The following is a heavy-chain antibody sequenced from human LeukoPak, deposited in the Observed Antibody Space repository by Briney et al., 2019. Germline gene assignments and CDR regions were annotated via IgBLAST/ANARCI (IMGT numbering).Heavy chain of an antibody. CDR3: ARERYYSDSSGFKY. CDR1: GFAFSTYA. V-gene: IGHV3-23*01. J-gene: IGHJ4*02. CDR2: INGSDGGT. D-gene: IGHD3-22*01. Sequence: GGSLRLSCAASGFAFSTYAMTWVRQAPGKGLEWVSTINGSDGGTYSADSVKGRFSISRDNSKNKLYLLMNGLRAEDTALYYCARERYYSDSSGFKYWGQGALVTVSS.